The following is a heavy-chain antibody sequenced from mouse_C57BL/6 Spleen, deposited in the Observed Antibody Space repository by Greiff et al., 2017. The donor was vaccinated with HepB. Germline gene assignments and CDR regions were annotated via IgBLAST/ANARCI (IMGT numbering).Heavy chain of an antibody. CDR1: GYSITSGYY. D-gene: IGHD1-1*01. J-gene: IGHJ3*01. V-gene: IGHV3-6*01. Sequence: ESGPGLVKPSQSLSLTCSVTGYSITSGYYWNWIRQFPGNKLEWMGYISYDGSNNYNPSLKNRISITRDTSKNQFFLKLNSVTTEDTATYYCARELDGSAWFAYWGQGTLVTVSA. CDR2: ISYDGSN. CDR3: ARELDGSAWFAY.